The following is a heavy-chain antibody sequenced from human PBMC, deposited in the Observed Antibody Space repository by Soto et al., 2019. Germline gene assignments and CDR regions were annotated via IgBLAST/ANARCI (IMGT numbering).Heavy chain of an antibody. Sequence: PSETLSLTCAVYGGSFSGYYWSWIRQPPGKGLEWIGEINHSGSTNYNPSLKSRVTISVDTSKNQFSLKLSSVTAADTAVYYCARVVYGDTLYYYYYGMDVWGQGTTVTVSS. D-gene: IGHD4-17*01. V-gene: IGHV4-34*01. J-gene: IGHJ6*02. CDR3: ARVVYGDTLYYYYYGMDV. CDR2: INHSGST. CDR1: GGSFSGYY.